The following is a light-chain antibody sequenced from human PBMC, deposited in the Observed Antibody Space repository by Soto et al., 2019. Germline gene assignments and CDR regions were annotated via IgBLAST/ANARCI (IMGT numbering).Light chain of an antibody. J-gene: IGLJ2*01. CDR1: SSDVGGFNY. V-gene: IGLV2-14*03. Sequence: QSALTQPASVSGSPGQSITISCTGTSSDVGGFNYVSWYQHHPGKAPKLMIYDVSNRPSGVSNRFSGSKSGNTASLTISGLQAEDEADYYCSSYTSSSTHVVLGGGTKLTVL. CDR3: SSYTSSSTHVV. CDR2: DVS.